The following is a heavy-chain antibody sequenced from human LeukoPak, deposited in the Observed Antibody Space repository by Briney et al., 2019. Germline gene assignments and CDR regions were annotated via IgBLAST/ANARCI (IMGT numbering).Heavy chain of an antibody. CDR3: ARQASYCSGGSCYGWFDP. Sequence: ASVKVSCKASGYTFTSYDINWVRQAPGQGLEWMGWISAYNGNTNYAQKLQGRVTMTTDTSTSTAYMELRSLRSDDTAVYYCARQASYCSGGSCYGWFDPWGQGTLVTVSS. J-gene: IGHJ5*02. V-gene: IGHV1-18*01. CDR2: ISAYNGNT. D-gene: IGHD2-15*01. CDR1: GYTFTSYD.